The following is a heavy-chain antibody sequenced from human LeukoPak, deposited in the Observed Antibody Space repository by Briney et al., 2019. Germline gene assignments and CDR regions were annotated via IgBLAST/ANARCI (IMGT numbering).Heavy chain of an antibody. J-gene: IGHJ4*02. Sequence: SETLSLTCTVSGVSISTYYWTWIRQPPGKGLEWIGYIYYSGSTNYNPSLKSRVTISVDTSKNQFSLKLSSVTAADTAVYYCARARDEGFWSGYYTQYYFDYWGQGTLVTVSS. CDR1: GVSISTYY. V-gene: IGHV4-59*01. CDR3: ARARDEGFWSGYYTQYYFDY. D-gene: IGHD3-3*01. CDR2: IYYSGST.